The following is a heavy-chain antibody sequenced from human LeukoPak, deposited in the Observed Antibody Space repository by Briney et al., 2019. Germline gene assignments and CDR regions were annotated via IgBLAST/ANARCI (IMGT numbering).Heavy chain of an antibody. V-gene: IGHV3-23*01. CDR2: IHGSGVST. J-gene: IGHJ4*02. D-gene: IGHD4-17*01. Sequence: GGSLRLSCAASGFTFSNYAMSWVRQAPEKGLEWVSTIHGSGVSTYYADSVKGRFTISRDNSKNTLYLQMNSLRAEDTAVYFCANPIYSGDYDQFDYWGQGTLVTVSS. CDR1: GFTFSNYA. CDR3: ANPIYSGDYDQFDY.